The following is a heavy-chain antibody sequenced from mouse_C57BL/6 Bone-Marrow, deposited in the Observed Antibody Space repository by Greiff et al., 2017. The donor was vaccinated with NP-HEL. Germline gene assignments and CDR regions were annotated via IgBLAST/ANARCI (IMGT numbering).Heavy chain of an antibody. CDR2: IYPSDSET. V-gene: IGHV1-61*01. CDR1: GYTFTSYW. D-gene: IGHD1-1*01. J-gene: IGHJ2*01. CDR3: ARSYYGSPFDY. Sequence: QVQLQQSGAELVRPGSSVKLSCKASGYTFTSYWMDWVKQRPGQGLEWIGNIYPSDSETHYNQKFKDKATLTVDKSSSTAYMQLSSLTSEDSAVYYCARSYYGSPFDYWGQGTTLTVSS.